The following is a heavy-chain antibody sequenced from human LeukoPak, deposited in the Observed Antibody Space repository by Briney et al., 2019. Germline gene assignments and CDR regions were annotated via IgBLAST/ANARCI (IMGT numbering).Heavy chain of an antibody. CDR2: ISGSGGST. J-gene: IGHJ4*02. CDR3: AKPLTYSSGWPGEFDY. Sequence: GGSLRLSCAASGFTFSSYAMSWVRQAPGKGLEWVSAISGSGGSTYYADSVKGRFTISRDNSKNTLYLQINSLRAEDTAVYYCAKPLTYSSGWPGEFDYWGQGTLVTVSS. CDR1: GFTFSSYA. V-gene: IGHV3-23*01. D-gene: IGHD6-19*01.